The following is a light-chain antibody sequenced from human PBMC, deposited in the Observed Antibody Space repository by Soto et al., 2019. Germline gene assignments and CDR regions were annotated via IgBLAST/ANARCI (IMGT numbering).Light chain of an antibody. J-gene: IGLJ3*02. CDR2: VNIDGSH. V-gene: IGLV4-69*02. Sequence: QSVLTQSPSTSASLGASVKLTCTLTSGHTTYAITWHQQQPEKGPRYLMRVNIDGSHSKGDGIPDRFSGSSSGAERYLTISNLQSEDEADYYCQTWGTGVHWVCGEGTTVTVL. CDR1: SGHTTYA. CDR3: QTWGTGVHWV.